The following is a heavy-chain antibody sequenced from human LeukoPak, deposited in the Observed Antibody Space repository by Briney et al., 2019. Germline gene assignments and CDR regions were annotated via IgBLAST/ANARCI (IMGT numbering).Heavy chain of an antibody. CDR1: GYTFTSYA. CDR2: IGAYNGNT. Sequence: ASVKVSCKASGYTFTSYAINWVRQAPGQGLEWMGWIGAYNGNTNYVQKFHDRVTMTTDTSTSTAYMELRSLRSDDTAVYYCARDRDYGGIMGSFDIWGQGTMVTVSS. D-gene: IGHD4-23*01. CDR3: ARDRDYGGIMGSFDI. J-gene: IGHJ3*02. V-gene: IGHV1-18*01.